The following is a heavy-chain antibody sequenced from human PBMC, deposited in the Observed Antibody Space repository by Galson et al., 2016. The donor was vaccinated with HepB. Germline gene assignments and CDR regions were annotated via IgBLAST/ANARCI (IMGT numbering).Heavy chain of an antibody. CDR1: GFTFSRYE. D-gene: IGHD3-9*01. Sequence: SLRLSCAASGFTFSRYEMHWVRQAPGKGLEWVSYVSSDGTYIYYADSVKGRFTISRDNAKNSLYLQMNSLRAEDTAVYYCARDTVRLDVLLTGPPKSPDYWGQGTLVTVSS. CDR3: ARDTVRLDVLLTGPPKSPDY. CDR2: VSSDGTYI. V-gene: IGHV3-48*03. J-gene: IGHJ4*02.